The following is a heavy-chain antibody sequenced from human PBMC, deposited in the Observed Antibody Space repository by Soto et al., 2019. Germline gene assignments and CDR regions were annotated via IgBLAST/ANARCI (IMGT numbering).Heavy chain of an antibody. CDR2: ISSSSSYI. D-gene: IGHD3-9*01. J-gene: IGHJ4*02. V-gene: IGHV3-21*01. Sequence: GGSLRLSCAASGFTFSSYSMNWVRQAPGKGLEWVSSISSSSSYIYYADSVKGRFTISRDNAKNSLYLQMNSLRAEDTAVYYCARDNDILTGPPGDYWGQGTLVTVSS. CDR3: ARDNDILTGPPGDY. CDR1: GFTFSSYS.